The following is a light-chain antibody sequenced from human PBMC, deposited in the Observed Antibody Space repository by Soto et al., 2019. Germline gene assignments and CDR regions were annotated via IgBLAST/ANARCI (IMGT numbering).Light chain of an antibody. Sequence: EIVLTQSPATLSLSPGERATLSCRASQSVTNYLAWYQQNPGQALRLLIYDASNRATGIPARFSGSGSGTDFTLTISSLEPEDFAVYYCQQRSNWPSGTFGQGTKVDIK. V-gene: IGKV3-11*01. CDR2: DAS. CDR1: QSVTNY. CDR3: QQRSNWPSGT. J-gene: IGKJ1*01.